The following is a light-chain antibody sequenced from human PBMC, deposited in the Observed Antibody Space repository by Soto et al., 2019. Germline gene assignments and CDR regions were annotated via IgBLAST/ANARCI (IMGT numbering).Light chain of an antibody. J-gene: IGKJ4*01. V-gene: IGKV1-5*01. CDR3: QQYHTYSPLT. CDR1: QSISGS. Sequence: DIQMTQSPSTLSASAGDRVTITCRASQSISGSLAWYQQKPGKAPKLLIYDGSSMETGVPTRFSGSGFGTEFALTISRLQPEDVATYDCQQYHTYSPLTFGGGTTVEIK. CDR2: DGS.